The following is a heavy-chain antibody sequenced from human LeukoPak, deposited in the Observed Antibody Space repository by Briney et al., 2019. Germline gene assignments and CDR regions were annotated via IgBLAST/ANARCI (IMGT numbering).Heavy chain of an antibody. CDR3: ARHDRVYSNYVYFDY. D-gene: IGHD4-11*01. Sequence: PSETLSLTRTVSGGSINSSSYYWGWIRQPPGKGLEWIGSIYYSGSTYYNPSLKSRVTISVDTSKNQFSLKLNSVTAADTAVYYCARHDRVYSNYVYFDYWGQGTLVTVSS. CDR2: IYYSGST. V-gene: IGHV4-39*01. CDR1: GGSINSSSYY. J-gene: IGHJ4*02.